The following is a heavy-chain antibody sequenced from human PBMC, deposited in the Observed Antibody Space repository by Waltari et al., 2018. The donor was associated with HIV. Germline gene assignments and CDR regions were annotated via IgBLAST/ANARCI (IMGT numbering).Heavy chain of an antibody. V-gene: IGHV4-31*03. CDR1: GGSISSSGYY. CDR2: IYYSAST. D-gene: IGHD3-22*01. CDR3: ARGWLSRGYYL. Sequence: QVQLQESGPGLVKPSQTLSLTCTVSGGSISSSGYYWSWIRQHPGKGLEWIGYIYYSASTYYNPSLKSRLTISVDTSKNQFSLKLNSVTAADTAVYYCARGWLSRGYYLWGQGTLVTVSS. J-gene: IGHJ4*02.